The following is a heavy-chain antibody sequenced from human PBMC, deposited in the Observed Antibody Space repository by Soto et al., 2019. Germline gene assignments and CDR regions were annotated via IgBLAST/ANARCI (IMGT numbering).Heavy chain of an antibody. J-gene: IGHJ4*02. D-gene: IGHD3-9*01. CDR3: ASRGAYYDILTGYYNDRDY. Sequence: GSLRLSCAASWFTVSSNYMSWVRQAPGKGLEWVSVIYSGGSTYYADSVKGRFTISRDNSKNTLYLQMNSLRAEDTAVYYCASRGAYYDILTGYYNDRDYWGQGTLVTVSS. CDR2: IYSGGST. CDR1: WFTVSSNY. V-gene: IGHV3-53*01.